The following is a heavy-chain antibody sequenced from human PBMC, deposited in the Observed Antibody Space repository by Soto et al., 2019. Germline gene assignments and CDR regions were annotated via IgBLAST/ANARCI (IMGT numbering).Heavy chain of an antibody. CDR1: GFTFSSYS. D-gene: IGHD3-10*01. Sequence: GGSLRLSCAASGFTFSSYSMNWVRQAPGKGLEWVSSISSSSSYIYYADSVKGRFTISRGNAKNSLYLQMNSLRAEDTAVYYCAREFGELYGSLDVWGQGTTVTV. CDR3: AREFGELYGSLDV. V-gene: IGHV3-21*01. CDR2: ISSSSSYI. J-gene: IGHJ6*02.